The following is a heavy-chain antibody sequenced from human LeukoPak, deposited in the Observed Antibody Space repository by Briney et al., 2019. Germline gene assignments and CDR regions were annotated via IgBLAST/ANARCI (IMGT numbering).Heavy chain of an antibody. CDR2: IYVTGD. J-gene: IGHJ6*03. D-gene: IGHD3-16*02. V-gene: IGHV4-59*08. CDR1: GGSIGTYY. CDR3: ARHIGGGIEDMDV. Sequence: SETLSLTCTVSGGSIGTYYWSWVRQSPGKGLEWIGYIYVTGDRYNPYLQSRVTISVDTSRNQFFLKMSSVTAADTAVYYCARHIGGGIEDMDVWGKGTKVTVSS.